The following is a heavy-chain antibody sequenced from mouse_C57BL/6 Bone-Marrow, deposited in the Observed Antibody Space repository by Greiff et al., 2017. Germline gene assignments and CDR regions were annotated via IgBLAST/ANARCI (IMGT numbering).Heavy chain of an antibody. D-gene: IGHD1-1*01. CDR1: GFSLSTSGMG. V-gene: IGHV8-12*01. J-gene: IGHJ2*01. CDR2: IYWDDYT. Sequence: QVTLKVSGPGILQSSQTLSLTCSFSGFSLSTSGMGVSWIRQPSGKGLEWLAHIYWDDYTRYNPSLKSRLTISKDTSRNQVFLQITSVDTADTATDDCARGLRKRFYFDYWGQGTTRTVSS. CDR3: ARGLRKRFYFDY.